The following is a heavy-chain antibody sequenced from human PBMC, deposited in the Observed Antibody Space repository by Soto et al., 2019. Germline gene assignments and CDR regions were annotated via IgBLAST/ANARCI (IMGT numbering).Heavy chain of an antibody. V-gene: IGHV5-51*01. CDR1: GYSFTSYW. J-gene: IGHJ6*02. D-gene: IGHD5-18*01. CDR3: ARKAPSGIEITAMGDDLYYYGMDV. CDR2: IYPGDSDT. Sequence: PGESLKISCKGSGYSFTSYWIVWVRQMPGKGLEWMGIIYPGDSDTRYSPSFQGQVTISADKSISTAYLQWSSLKASDTAMYYCARKAPSGIEITAMGDDLYYYGMDVWGQGTTVTVSS.